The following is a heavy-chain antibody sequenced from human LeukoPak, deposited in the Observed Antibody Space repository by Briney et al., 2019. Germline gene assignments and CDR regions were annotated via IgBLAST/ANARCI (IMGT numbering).Heavy chain of an antibody. J-gene: IGHJ4*02. V-gene: IGHV3-15*01. CDR1: GFTFSNAW. D-gene: IGHD6-19*01. CDR3: TTEGWRGY. CDR2: IKSKTDGGTT. Sequence: NSGGSLRLSCAASGFTFSNAWMSWVRQAPGKGLEWGGRIKSKTDGGTTDYAATVKGRFTNSRDDSKDTLDLQINSLKTEDTAIYYCTTEGWRGYWGQGTLVTVSS.